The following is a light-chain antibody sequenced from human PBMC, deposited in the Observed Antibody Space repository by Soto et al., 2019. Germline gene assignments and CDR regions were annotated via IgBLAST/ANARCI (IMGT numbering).Light chain of an antibody. CDR2: AAS. CDR3: QQYGYSPIT. V-gene: IGKV3-20*01. CDR1: QNVRRH. J-gene: IGKJ5*01. Sequence: EIVMTQSPATLSVSPGERVTLSCRASQNVRRHLAWYQHKPGQAPRLLIYAASSRATGSPDRFSGGGSGTDFTLTISRLEPEDFAVYYCQQYGYSPITFGQGTRLEI.